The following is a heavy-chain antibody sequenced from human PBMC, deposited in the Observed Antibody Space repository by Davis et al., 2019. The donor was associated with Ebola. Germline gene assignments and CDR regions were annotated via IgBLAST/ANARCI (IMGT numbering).Heavy chain of an antibody. CDR3: ARGGTAMVWDYFDY. V-gene: IGHV3-21*01. Sequence: GESLKISCAASGFTFSSYSMNWVRQAPGKGLEWVSSISSSSSYIYYADSVKGRFTISRDNAKNSLYLQMNSLRAEDTAVYYCARGGTAMVWDYFDYWGQGTLVTVSS. CDR2: ISSSSSYI. D-gene: IGHD5-18*01. CDR1: GFTFSSYS. J-gene: IGHJ4*02.